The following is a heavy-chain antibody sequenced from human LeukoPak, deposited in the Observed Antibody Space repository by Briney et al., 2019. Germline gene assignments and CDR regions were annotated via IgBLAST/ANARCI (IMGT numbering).Heavy chain of an antibody. CDR2: INHSGST. V-gene: IGHV4-34*01. Sequence: SETLSLTCAVYGESFSGYYWSWIRQPPGKGLEWIGEINHSGSTNYNPSLKSRVTISVDTSKNQFSLKLSSVTAADTAVYYCARERYCSGGSCYKHYYYYYGMDVWGQGTTVTVSS. D-gene: IGHD2-15*01. J-gene: IGHJ6*02. CDR1: GESFSGYY. CDR3: ARERYCSGGSCYKHYYYYYGMDV.